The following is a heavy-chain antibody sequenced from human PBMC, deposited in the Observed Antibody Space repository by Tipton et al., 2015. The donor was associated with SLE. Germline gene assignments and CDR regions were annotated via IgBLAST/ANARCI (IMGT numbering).Heavy chain of an antibody. CDR1: GYTFTTYN. D-gene: IGHD6-13*01. CDR2: ISAYNGNT. V-gene: IGHV1-18*01. J-gene: IGHJ4*02. CDR3: VLSSVAATQAY. Sequence: QLVQSGAEVKKPGASVKVSCKASGYTFTTYNIVWVRQTPGQGLEWMGWISAYNGNTKYAQKLQGRVTMTTDTSTSTAYMELRSLRSDDTAVYYCVLSSVAATQAYWGQGTLVTVSS.